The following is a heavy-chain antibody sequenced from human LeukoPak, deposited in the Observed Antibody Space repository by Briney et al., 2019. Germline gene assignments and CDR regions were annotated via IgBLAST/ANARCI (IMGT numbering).Heavy chain of an antibody. J-gene: IGHJ4*02. CDR1: GFDFSSYG. CDR2: FSASSTST. V-gene: IGHV3-23*01. D-gene: IGHD3-9*01. CDR3: AKGDTYYDLLTCFDF. Sequence: GGSLRLSCAASGFDFSSYGMSWVRESPGKGLEWGSTFSASSTSTYYADSVKGRFTISRDNSKNTLYLQMNSLRDEDTAVYYCAKGDTYYDLLTCFDFWGPGTLVTVSS.